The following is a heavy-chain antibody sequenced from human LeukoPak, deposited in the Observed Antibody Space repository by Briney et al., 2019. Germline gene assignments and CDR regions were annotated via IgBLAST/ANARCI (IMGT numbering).Heavy chain of an antibody. Sequence: PGGSLRLSCAASGFTFSSYGMHWVRQAPGKGLEWVANMKGDGSEIHYVDSVKGRFTISRDNAKNLLYLQMNSLRAEDTAVYYCARPGYTAGYDLWGQGTLVTVSS. CDR2: MKGDGSEI. CDR1: GFTFSSYG. V-gene: IGHV3-7*01. J-gene: IGHJ3*01. CDR3: ARPGYTAGYDL. D-gene: IGHD3-9*01.